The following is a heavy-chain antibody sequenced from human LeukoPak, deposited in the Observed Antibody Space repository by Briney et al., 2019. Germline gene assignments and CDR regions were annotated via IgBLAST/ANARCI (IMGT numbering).Heavy chain of an antibody. CDR1: GFTLSSYA. V-gene: IGHV3-23*01. CDR3: AKTFGSSWYGLFDY. Sequence: GGSLRLSCAASGFTLSSYAMSWVRQAPGKGLEWVSGFTDSIGRTYYADSVKGRFTISRDNSKNTLYLQMNSLRAEDTAVYYCAKTFGSSWYGLFDYWGQGTLVTVSS. D-gene: IGHD6-13*01. CDR2: FTDSIGRT. J-gene: IGHJ4*02.